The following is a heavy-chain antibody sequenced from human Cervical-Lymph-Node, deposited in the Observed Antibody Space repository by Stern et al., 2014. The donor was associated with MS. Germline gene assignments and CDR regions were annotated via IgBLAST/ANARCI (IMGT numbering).Heavy chain of an antibody. CDR3: AREAYTSGSDY. J-gene: IGHJ4*02. D-gene: IGHD6-19*01. CDR2: ISTYNGNA. CDR1: GYTFSSYG. Sequence: QVQLVQSGAEVKKPGASVKVSCKTSGYTFSSYGISWVRQAPGQGLEWMGWISTYNGNANYAQKLHGRVTVTTDTSTTTVYMELRSLRSDDTAVYYCAREAYTSGSDYWGQGTLVTVSS. V-gene: IGHV1-18*01.